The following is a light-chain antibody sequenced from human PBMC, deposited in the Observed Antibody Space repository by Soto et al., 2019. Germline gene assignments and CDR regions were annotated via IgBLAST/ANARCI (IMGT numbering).Light chain of an antibody. J-gene: IGLJ2*01. V-gene: IGLV1-44*01. CDR1: NSNIGSNT. CDR2: RND. CDR3: SSWDDSLNVF. Sequence: QSVLTQPPATSGTPGQRVTISCSGSNSNIGSNTVNWYQQLPGTAPKVVIYRNDQRPSGVPDRFSGSKSGTSATLAISGIQSEDEADYYCSSWDDSLNVFFGGGTKLTVL.